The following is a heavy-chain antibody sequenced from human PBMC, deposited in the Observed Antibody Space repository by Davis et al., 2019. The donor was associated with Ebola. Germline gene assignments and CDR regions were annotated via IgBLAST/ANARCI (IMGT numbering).Heavy chain of an antibody. CDR3: AKAAPYDFWSGVFGAFQH. J-gene: IGHJ1*01. D-gene: IGHD3-3*01. Sequence: GESLKISCAASGFILSSYNMTWVRQSPRQRLDSVSSITDSSSHLWYADSVKGRFTISRDNAKNSLYLQMNSLRAEDTAVYYCAKAAPYDFWSGVFGAFQHWGQGTLVTVSS. CDR1: GFILSSYN. CDR2: ITDSSSHL. V-gene: IGHV3-21*01.